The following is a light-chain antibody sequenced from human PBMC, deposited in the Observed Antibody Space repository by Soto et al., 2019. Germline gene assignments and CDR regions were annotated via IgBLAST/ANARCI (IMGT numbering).Light chain of an antibody. J-gene: IGKJ2*01. Sequence: EVVLTQSPGTLSLSPGERVTLSCRASQSVSNNYFAWYQQKPGQAPRLLIFGSSDRATGIPDRFSGSGSGIDFTLTISRLEPEDFAVYYCQQYGSSPPYTFGQGTKLEIK. CDR3: QQYGSSPPYT. CDR1: QSVSNNY. CDR2: GSS. V-gene: IGKV3-20*01.